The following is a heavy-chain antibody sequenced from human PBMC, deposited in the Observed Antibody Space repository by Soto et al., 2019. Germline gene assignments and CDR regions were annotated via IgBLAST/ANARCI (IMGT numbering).Heavy chain of an antibody. CDR3: ARSGVDTAMVTDFDY. J-gene: IGHJ4*02. CDR2: IIPIFGTA. Sequence: SVKVSCKASGGTFSSYAISWVRQAPGQGLEWMGGIIPIFGTANYAQKFQGRVTITADESTSTAYMELSSLRSEDTAVYYCARSGVDTAMVTDFDYRGQGTLVTVSS. D-gene: IGHD5-18*01. CDR1: GGTFSSYA. V-gene: IGHV1-69*13.